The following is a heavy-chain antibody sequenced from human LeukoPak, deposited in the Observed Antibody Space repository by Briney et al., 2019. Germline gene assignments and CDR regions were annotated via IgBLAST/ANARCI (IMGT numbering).Heavy chain of an antibody. Sequence: GGSLRLSCAASGFTFSSYWLTWVRQAPGKGLEWVANIKQDGSEKNYVDSVKGRFTISRDNAKNSLYLQMNSLRVEDTAAYYCAREEPGYSSSWYRDFGYWGQGTLVTVSS. V-gene: IGHV3-7*03. J-gene: IGHJ4*02. CDR1: GFTFSSYW. CDR2: IKQDGSEK. CDR3: AREEPGYSSSWYRDFGY. D-gene: IGHD6-13*01.